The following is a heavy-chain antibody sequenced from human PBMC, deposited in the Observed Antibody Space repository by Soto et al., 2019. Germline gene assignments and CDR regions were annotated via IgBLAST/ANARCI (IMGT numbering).Heavy chain of an antibody. J-gene: IGHJ4*02. CDR3: ARGRSGGTCYSVFTSCGLRFDY. CDR1: GGSFSGYY. D-gene: IGHD2-15*01. CDR2: INLSGIT. V-gene: IGHV4-34*01. Sequence: QVQLQQWGAGLLKPSETLSLTCSVYGGSFSGYYWSWIRQPPAQGLEWIGEINLSGITNDNPSFESRVTISLDTSNYQFSLKLSSVTAADTAVFYCARGRSGGTCYSVFTSCGLRFDYCGQGTLFTVSS.